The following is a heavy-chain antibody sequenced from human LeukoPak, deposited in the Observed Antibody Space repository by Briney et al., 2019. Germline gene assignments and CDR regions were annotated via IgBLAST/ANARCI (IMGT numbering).Heavy chain of an antibody. J-gene: IGHJ4*02. CDR2: INSDGSRT. CDR3: ARDSGGVAVAGAVDY. D-gene: IGHD6-19*01. CDR1: GFTFSTYW. V-gene: IGHV3-74*01. Sequence: PGGSLRLSCAASGFTFSTYWMHWVRQAPGKGLVWVSGINSDGSRTSYADSVKGRFTISRDNAKNTLYLQMNSLRAEDTAVYYCARDSGGVAVAGAVDYWGQGTLVTVSS.